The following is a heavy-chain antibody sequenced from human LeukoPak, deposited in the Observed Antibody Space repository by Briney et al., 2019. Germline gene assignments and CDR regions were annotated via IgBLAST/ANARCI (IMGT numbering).Heavy chain of an antibody. CDR3: ARDYGDYMGVNWFDP. V-gene: IGHV1-69*06. Sequence: ASVKVSCKASGGTFSSYAISWVRQAPGQGLEWRGGIIPIFGTANYAQKFQGRVTITADKSTSPAYTELSSLRSEDTAVYYCARDYGDYMGVNWFDPWGQGTLVTVSS. J-gene: IGHJ5*02. CDR1: GGTFSSYA. D-gene: IGHD4-17*01. CDR2: IIPIFGTA.